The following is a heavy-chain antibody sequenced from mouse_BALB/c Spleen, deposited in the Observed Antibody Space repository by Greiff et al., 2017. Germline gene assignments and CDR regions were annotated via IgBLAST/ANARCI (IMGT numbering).Heavy chain of an antibody. Sequence: QVQLKESGAELVRPGSSVKISCKASGYAFSSYWMNWVKQRPGQGLEWIGQIYPGDGDTNYNGKFKGKATLTADKSSSTAYMQLSSLTSEDSAVYFCARWDYDYDGYAMDYWGQGTSVTVSS. V-gene: IGHV1-80*01. CDR2: IYPGDGDT. CDR3: ARWDYDYDGYAMDY. D-gene: IGHD2-4*01. CDR1: GYAFSSYW. J-gene: IGHJ4*01.